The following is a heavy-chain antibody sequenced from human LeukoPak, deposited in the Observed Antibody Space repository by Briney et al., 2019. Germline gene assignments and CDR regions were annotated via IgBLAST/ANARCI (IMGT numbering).Heavy chain of an antibody. CDR3: ARRGPFDWLLASFDY. D-gene: IGHD3-9*01. J-gene: IGHJ4*02. V-gene: IGHV3-48*04. Sequence: GGSLRLPCAASGFTFSSYSMNWVRQAPGKGLEWVSYISSSSSTIYYADSVKGRFTISRDSAKNSLYLQMNSLRAEDTAVYYCARRGPFDWLLASFDYWGQGTLVTVSS. CDR2: ISSSSSTI. CDR1: GFTFSSYS.